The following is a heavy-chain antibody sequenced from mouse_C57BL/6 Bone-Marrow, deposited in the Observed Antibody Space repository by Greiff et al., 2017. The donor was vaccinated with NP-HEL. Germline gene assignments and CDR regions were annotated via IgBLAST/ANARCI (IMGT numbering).Heavy chain of an antibody. J-gene: IGHJ3*01. Sequence: QVQLKESGAELVRPGTSVKMSCKASGYTFTNYWIGWAKQRPGHGLEWIGDIYPGGGYTNYNEKFKGKATLTADKSSSTAYMQFSSLTSEDSAIYYCSRYDGYYVGWFAYWGQGTLVTVSA. CDR3: SRYDGYYVGWFAY. V-gene: IGHV1-63*01. CDR2: IYPGGGYT. CDR1: GYTFTNYW. D-gene: IGHD2-3*01.